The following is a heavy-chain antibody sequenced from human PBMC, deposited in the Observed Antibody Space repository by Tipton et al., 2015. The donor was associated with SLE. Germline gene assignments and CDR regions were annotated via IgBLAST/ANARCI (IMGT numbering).Heavy chain of an antibody. Sequence: TLSLTCTVSGGSISTYYWTWIRQPPGKGLEWIGYIYDSGSTNYNPSLKSRVTISVDTSKNQFSLNLSSVTAADTAVYYCARDDFYDMDVWGQGTTVTVSS. V-gene: IGHV4-59*01. J-gene: IGHJ6*02. CDR3: ARDDFYDMDV. CDR2: IYDSGST. CDR1: GGSISTYY.